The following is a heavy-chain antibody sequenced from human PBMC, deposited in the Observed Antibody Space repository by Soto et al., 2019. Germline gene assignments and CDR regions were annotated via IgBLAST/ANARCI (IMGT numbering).Heavy chain of an antibody. CDR1: GYTFTSYA. D-gene: IGHD1-7*01. Sequence: ASVKVSCKASGYTFTSYAMHWVRQAPGQRLEWMGWINAGNGNTKYSQKFQGRVTITRDTSASTAYMELSSLRSEDTAVYYRTKNPHLELHSPVGPWGQGTLVTVSS. J-gene: IGHJ5*02. CDR3: TKNPHLELHSPVGP. CDR2: INAGNGNT. V-gene: IGHV1-3*01.